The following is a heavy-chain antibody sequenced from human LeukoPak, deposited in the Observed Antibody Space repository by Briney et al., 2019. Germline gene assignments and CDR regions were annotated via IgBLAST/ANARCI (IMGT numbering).Heavy chain of an antibody. J-gene: IGHJ6*02. V-gene: IGHV1-18*01. Sequence: GASVKVSCKASGYTFTSYGISWVRQAPGQGLEWMGWISAYNGNTNYAQKLQGRVTMTTDTSTSTAYMELRSLRSDDTAVYYCARVQVGDFWSGPHYYYYGMDVWGQGTTVTVSS. D-gene: IGHD3-3*01. CDR3: ARVQVGDFWSGPHYYYYGMDV. CDR1: GYTFTSYG. CDR2: ISAYNGNT.